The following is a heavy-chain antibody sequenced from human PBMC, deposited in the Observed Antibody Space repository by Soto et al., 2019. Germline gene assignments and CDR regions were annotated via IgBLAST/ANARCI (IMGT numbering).Heavy chain of an antibody. CDR3: ARASIAVGGTQGDYGMDV. J-gene: IGHJ6*02. Sequence: VQLVQSGAEVKKPGSSVKVSCKASGGTFSSYAISWVRQAPGQGLEWMGGIIPIFGTANYQQRFQGRVTITADESTSTAYMELSSLRSEDTAVYYCARASIAVGGTQGDYGMDVWGQGTTVTVSS. V-gene: IGHV1-69*12. CDR2: IIPIFGTA. CDR1: GGTFSSYA. D-gene: IGHD6-19*01.